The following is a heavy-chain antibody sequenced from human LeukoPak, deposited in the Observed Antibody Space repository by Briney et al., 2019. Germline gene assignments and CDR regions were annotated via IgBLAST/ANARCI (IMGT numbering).Heavy chain of an antibody. CDR2: MYHSGST. V-gene: IGHV4-39*07. CDR3: ARVFGSAAGNFDY. CDR1: GGSISSSSYY. Sequence: SETLSLTCTVSGGSISSSSYYWGWIRQPPGKGLEWIGSMYHSGSTYYNPSLKSRVTISVDTSKNQFSLKLSSVTAADTAVYYCARVFGSAAGNFDYWGQGTLVTVSS. J-gene: IGHJ4*02. D-gene: IGHD6-13*01.